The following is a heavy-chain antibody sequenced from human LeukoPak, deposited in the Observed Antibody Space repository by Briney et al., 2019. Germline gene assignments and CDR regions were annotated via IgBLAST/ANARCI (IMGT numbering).Heavy chain of an antibody. D-gene: IGHD1-26*01. J-gene: IGHJ4*02. V-gene: IGHV3-30*18. Sequence: GRSLRLSCAASGFTFSSYCMNWVRQAPGKGLEWAAVITYDGSNKYYADSVKGRFTISRDNSKNTLYLQMNSLRAEDTAVYYCAKGAQVGATKVPYDYWGQGTLVTVSS. CDR2: ITYDGSNK. CDR1: GFTFSSYC. CDR3: AKGAQVGATKVPYDY.